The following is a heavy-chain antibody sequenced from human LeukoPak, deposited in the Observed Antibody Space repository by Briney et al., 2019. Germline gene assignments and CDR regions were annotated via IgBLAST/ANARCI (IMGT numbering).Heavy chain of an antibody. V-gene: IGHV3-23*01. J-gene: IGHJ3*01. CDR2: IGTSGVHS. CDR1: GFTFNAYA. D-gene: IGHD4-17*01. Sequence: GGSLRLSCAASGFTFNAYAMSWVRQAPGRGLQWVSAIGTSGVHSFYRDSVEGRFIISRDNSQNTLYLQMNSLTAEDMATYYCAKDKDFGDYNAFDVWGQGTMVTVSS. CDR3: AKDKDFGDYNAFDV.